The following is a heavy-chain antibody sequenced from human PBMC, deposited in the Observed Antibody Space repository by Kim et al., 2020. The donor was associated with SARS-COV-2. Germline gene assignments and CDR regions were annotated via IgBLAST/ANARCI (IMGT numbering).Heavy chain of an antibody. V-gene: IGHV3-53*04. CDR3: ARDRGGYFDI. D-gene: IGHD3-16*01. Sequence: STYYADSVKGRFTISRHNSKNTLYLQMNSLRAEDTAVYYCARDRGGYFDIWGQGTMVTVSS. J-gene: IGHJ3*02. CDR2: ST.